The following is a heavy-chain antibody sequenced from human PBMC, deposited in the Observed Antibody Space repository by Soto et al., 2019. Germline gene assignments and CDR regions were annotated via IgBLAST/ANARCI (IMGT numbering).Heavy chain of an antibody. V-gene: IGHV1-3*01. CDR1: GYTFTSYA. Sequence: GASVKVSCKASGYTFTSYAMHWVRQAPGQRLEWMGWINAGNGNTKYSQKFQGRVTITRDTSASRAYMELSSLRSEDTAVYYCARGSGYYYWDDYWGQGTLVTVSS. CDR2: INAGNGNT. D-gene: IGHD3-22*01. CDR3: ARGSGYYYWDDY. J-gene: IGHJ4*02.